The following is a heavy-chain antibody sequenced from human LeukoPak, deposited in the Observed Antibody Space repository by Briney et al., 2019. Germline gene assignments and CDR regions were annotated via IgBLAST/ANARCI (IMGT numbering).Heavy chain of an antibody. CDR2: IYTSGST. V-gene: IGHV4-61*02. CDR1: SGSISSGSYY. J-gene: IGHJ6*03. Sequence: PSQTLSLTCTVSSGSISSGSYYWSWIRQPAGKGLEWIGRIYTSGSTNYNPSLKSRVTISVDTSKNQFSLKLSSVTAADTAVYYCARSGGGRYSYGYPSYYYYYMDVWGKGTTVTVSS. D-gene: IGHD5-18*01. CDR3: ARSGGGRYSYGYPSYYYYYMDV.